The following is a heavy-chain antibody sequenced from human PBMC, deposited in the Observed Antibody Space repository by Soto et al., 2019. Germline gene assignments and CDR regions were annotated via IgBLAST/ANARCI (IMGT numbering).Heavy chain of an antibody. CDR3: ARGPEGYCISTSCHNWFDP. CDR1: GYTFTSYG. J-gene: IGHJ5*02. CDR2: ISAYNGNT. V-gene: IGHV1-18*01. D-gene: IGHD2-2*01. Sequence: ASVKVSCKASGYTFTSYGISWVRQAPGQGLEWMGWISAYNGNTNYAQKLQGRVTMTTDTSTSTAYMELRSLSSDDTAVYYCARGPEGYCISTSCHNWFDPWGQGTLVTVSS.